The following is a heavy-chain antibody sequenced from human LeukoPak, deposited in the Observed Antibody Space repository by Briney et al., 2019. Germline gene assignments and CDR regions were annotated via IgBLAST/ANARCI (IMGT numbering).Heavy chain of an antibody. D-gene: IGHD6-13*01. CDR2: IYYSGRT. J-gene: IGHJ3*02. CDR3: ARDRIAAVSDAFDI. Sequence: SETLSLTCTVSGGSISSSSYYWGWIRQPPGKGLEWIGSIYYSGRTYYNPSLKSRVTISVDTSKNQFSLKLSSVTAADTAVYYCARDRIAAVSDAFDIWGQGTMVTVSS. CDR1: GGSISSSSYY. V-gene: IGHV4-39*07.